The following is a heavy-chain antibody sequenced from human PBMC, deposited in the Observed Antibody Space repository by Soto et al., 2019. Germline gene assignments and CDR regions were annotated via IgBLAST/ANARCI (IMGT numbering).Heavy chain of an antibody. D-gene: IGHD6-19*01. V-gene: IGHV3-74*01. CDR1: GLTFSSYW. Sequence: GGSLRLSCAASGLTFSSYWMHWVRQAPGKGLVWVSRINSDGSRTSYADSVKGRFTISRDNAKNTLYLQMNSLRVEDTAVYYCAVAVAGPTAIGYWGQGTLVTVSS. CDR3: AVAVAGPTAIGY. CDR2: INSDGSRT. J-gene: IGHJ4*02.